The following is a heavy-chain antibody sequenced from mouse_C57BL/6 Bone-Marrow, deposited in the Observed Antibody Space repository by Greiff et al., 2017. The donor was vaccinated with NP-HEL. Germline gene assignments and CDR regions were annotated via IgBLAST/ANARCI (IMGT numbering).Heavy chain of an antibody. CDR1: GFRFNTYA. CDR3: VRPTFDV. J-gene: IGHJ1*03. CDR2: IRSKSNNYAT. Sequence: EVKLQESGGGLVQPKGSLKLSCAASGFRFNTYAMNWVRQAPGTGLEWVARIRSKSNNYATYYADSVKDRFTISREDSESMLYLQMNNLKTEDTAMYYCVRPTFDVWGTGTTVTVSS. V-gene: IGHV10-1*01.